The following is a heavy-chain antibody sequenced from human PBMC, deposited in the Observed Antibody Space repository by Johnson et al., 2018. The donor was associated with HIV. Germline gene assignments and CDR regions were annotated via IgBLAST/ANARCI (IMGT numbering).Heavy chain of an antibody. CDR3: ASGIAVAGTLLDAFDI. V-gene: IGHV3-48*04. CDR2: ISGSTI. Sequence: VQLVESGGDLVQPGGSLRLSCAASGFTFSSYAMSWVRQAPGKGLEWVSAISGSTIYYADSVKGRFTISRDNAKNSLYLQMNSLRAEDTAVYYCASGIAVAGTLLDAFDIWGQGTMVTVSS. CDR1: GFTFSSYA. D-gene: IGHD6-19*01. J-gene: IGHJ3*02.